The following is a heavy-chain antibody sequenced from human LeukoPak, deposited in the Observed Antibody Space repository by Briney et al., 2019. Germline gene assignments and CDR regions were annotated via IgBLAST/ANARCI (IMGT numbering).Heavy chain of an antibody. J-gene: IGHJ4*02. CDR1: GGSISSSSYY. Sequence: SETLSLTCTVSGGSISSSSYYWGWIRQPPGKGLEWIGSIYYSGSTYYNPSLKSRVTISVDTSKNQFSLKLSSVTAADTAVYYCAGGTDYYDSSGYYQDQSLDYWGQGTLVTASS. CDR3: AGGTDYYDSSGYYQDQSLDY. D-gene: IGHD3-22*01. V-gene: IGHV4-39*07. CDR2: IYYSGST.